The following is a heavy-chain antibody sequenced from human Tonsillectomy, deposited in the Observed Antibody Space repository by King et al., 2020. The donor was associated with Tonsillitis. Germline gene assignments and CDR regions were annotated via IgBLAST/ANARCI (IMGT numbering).Heavy chain of an antibody. Sequence: VQLVESGGGLVKPGGSLRLSCAASGFTFSDYYMSWIRQAPGKGLEWVSYISSSGSTIYYADSVKGRFTISRDNAKNSLYLQMNSLRAEDTAVYYCAVGYCSSTSCYTFYYYYGMDVWGKGTTVTVSS. CDR1: GFTFSDYY. J-gene: IGHJ6*04. CDR2: ISSSGSTI. CDR3: AVGYCSSTSCYTFYYYYGMDV. D-gene: IGHD2-2*02. V-gene: IGHV3-11*01.